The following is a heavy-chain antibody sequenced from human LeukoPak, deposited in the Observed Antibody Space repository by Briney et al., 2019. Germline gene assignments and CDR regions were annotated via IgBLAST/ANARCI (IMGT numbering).Heavy chain of an antibody. D-gene: IGHD6-13*01. CDR2: INPNSGGT. Sequence: GASVKVSCKASGYTFTGYYMHWVRQAPGQGLEWMGRINPNSGGTNYAQKFQGRVTMTRDTSISTAYMELSRLRSDDTAVYYCARRYSSSRLQTHYYYYYGMDVWGQGTTVTVSS. J-gene: IGHJ6*02. CDR3: ARRYSSSRLQTHYYYYYGMDV. CDR1: GYTFTGYY. V-gene: IGHV1-2*06.